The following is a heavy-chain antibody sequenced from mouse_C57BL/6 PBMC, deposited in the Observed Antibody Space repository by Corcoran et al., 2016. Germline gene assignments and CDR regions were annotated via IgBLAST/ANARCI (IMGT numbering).Heavy chain of an antibody. D-gene: IGHD1-1*02. V-gene: IGHV1-81*01. J-gene: IGHJ4*01. Sequence: QVQLQQSGAELARPGASVKLSCKASGYTFTSYCITWVKQRTGQSLEWIGEIYPRSGNTYYNEKFKGKATLTADKSSSTAYMELRSLTSEDSAVDFCGRTMAPGYARDYWGQGTSVTVSS. CDR3: GRTMAPGYARDY. CDR1: GYTFTSYC. CDR2: IYPRSGNT.